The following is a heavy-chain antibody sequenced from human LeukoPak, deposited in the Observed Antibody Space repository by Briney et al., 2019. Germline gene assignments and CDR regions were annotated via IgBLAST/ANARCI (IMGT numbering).Heavy chain of an antibody. V-gene: IGHV4-30-4*01. CDR2: IYYSGST. Sequence: SETLSLTCTVSGGSISSGDYYWSWIRQPPGKGLEWIGYIYYSGSTYYNPSLKSRVTISVDTSKNQFSLKLSSVTAADTAVYYCARDRGGRWLQARGFDYWGQGTLVTVSS. D-gene: IGHD5-24*01. CDR3: ARDRGGRWLQARGFDY. J-gene: IGHJ4*02. CDR1: GGSISSGDYY.